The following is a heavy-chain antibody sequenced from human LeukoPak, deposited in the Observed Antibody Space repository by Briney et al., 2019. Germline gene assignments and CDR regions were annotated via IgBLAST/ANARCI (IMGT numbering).Heavy chain of an antibody. CDR3: ARGNRRHYYGSGPIVASTKEWFDP. J-gene: IGHJ5*02. Sequence: SETLSLTCTVSGGSISSYYWSWIRQPAGKGLEWIGRIYTSGSTNYNPSLKSRVTMSVDTSKNQFSLKLSSVTAADTAVYYCARGNRRHYYGSGPIVASTKEWFDPWGQGTLVTVSS. D-gene: IGHD3-10*01. CDR2: IYTSGST. CDR1: GGSISSYY. V-gene: IGHV4-4*07.